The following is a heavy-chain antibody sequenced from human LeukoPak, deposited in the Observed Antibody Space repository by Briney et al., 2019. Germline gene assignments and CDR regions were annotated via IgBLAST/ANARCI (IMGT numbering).Heavy chain of an antibody. Sequence: SETLSLTCTVSGGSISSGGYYWSWIRQPPGKGLEWIGYIYHSGSTYYNPSLKSRVTISVDRSKNQFSLKLSSVTAADTAVYYCARDQSSGHRSPYYYGSGSYYDLLPYYYMDVWGKGTTVTVSS. D-gene: IGHD3-10*01. CDR1: GGSISSGGYY. J-gene: IGHJ6*03. CDR2: IYHSGST. V-gene: IGHV4-30-2*01. CDR3: ARDQSSGHRSPYYYGSGSYYDLLPYYYMDV.